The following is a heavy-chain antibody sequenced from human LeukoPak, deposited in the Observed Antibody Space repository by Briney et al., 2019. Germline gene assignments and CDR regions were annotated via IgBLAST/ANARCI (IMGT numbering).Heavy chain of an antibody. Sequence: GGSLRLSCAASGFTFINAWMSWVRQAPGQGLEWVGRIKSKTDDGTTDYAAPVKGRFTISRDDSKNTLYLQMNSLKTEDTAVYYCTTDEGDYYDSSWGFDYWGQGTLVTVSS. CDR2: IKSKTDDGTT. CDR3: TTDEGDYYDSSWGFDY. CDR1: GFTFINAW. J-gene: IGHJ4*02. D-gene: IGHD3-22*01. V-gene: IGHV3-15*01.